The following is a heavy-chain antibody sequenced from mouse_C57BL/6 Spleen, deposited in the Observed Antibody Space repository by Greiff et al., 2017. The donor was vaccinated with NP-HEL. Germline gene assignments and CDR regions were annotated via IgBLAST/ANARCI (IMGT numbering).Heavy chain of an antibody. V-gene: IGHV5-17*01. CDR1: GFTFSDYG. J-gene: IGHJ4*01. Sequence: EVMLVESGGGLVKPGGSLKLSCAASGFTFSDYGMHWVRQAPEKGLEWVAYISSGSSTIYYADTVKGRFTISRDNAKNTLFLQMTSLRSEDTAMYYCARGGYGNYFYYAMDYWGQRTSVTVSS. D-gene: IGHD2-1*01. CDR3: ARGGYGNYFYYAMDY. CDR2: ISSGSSTI.